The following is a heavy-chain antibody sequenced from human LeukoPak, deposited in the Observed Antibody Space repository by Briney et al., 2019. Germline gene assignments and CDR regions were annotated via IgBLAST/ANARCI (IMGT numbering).Heavy chain of an antibody. J-gene: IGHJ4*02. V-gene: IGHV1-69*06. D-gene: IGHD6-19*01. CDR1: GGTFSSYA. CDR2: IIPIFGTA. CDR3: ARVGEGHIRGWYLSFDY. Sequence: ASVKVSCKASGGTFSSYAISWVRQAPGQGLEWMGGIIPIFGTANYAQKFQGRVTITADKSTSTAYMELSSLRSEDTAVYYCARVGEGHIRGWYLSFDYWGQGTLVTVSS.